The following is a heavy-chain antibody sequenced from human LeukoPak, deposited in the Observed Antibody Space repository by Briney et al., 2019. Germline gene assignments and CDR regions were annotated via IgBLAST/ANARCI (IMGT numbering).Heavy chain of an antibody. CDR2: IKQDGSEK. Sequence: PGGSLRLSCAASGFTFSSYWMSWVRQAPGKGLEWVANIKQDGSEKYYVDSVKGRFTISRDNAKNSLYLQMNSLRAEDTAVYYCAKPLGGNSVRGPFDYWGQGTLVTVSS. D-gene: IGHD4-23*01. CDR1: GFTFSSYW. CDR3: AKPLGGNSVRGPFDY. J-gene: IGHJ4*02. V-gene: IGHV3-7*01.